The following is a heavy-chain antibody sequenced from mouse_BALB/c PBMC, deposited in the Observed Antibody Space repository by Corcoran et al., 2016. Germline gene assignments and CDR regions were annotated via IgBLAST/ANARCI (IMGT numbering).Heavy chain of an antibody. CDR3: ANWDWYFDV. Sequence: EVQLQQSGAELVKPGASVKLSCTASGFNIKDTYMHWVKQRPEQGLEWIGRIDPANGNTKYDPKFQGKATITADTSSNTAYLQLSSLTSEDTAVYYCANWDWYFDVWGAGPTVTVSS. J-gene: IGHJ1*01. CDR2: IDPANGNT. D-gene: IGHD4-1*01. CDR1: GFNIKDTY. V-gene: IGHV14-3*02.